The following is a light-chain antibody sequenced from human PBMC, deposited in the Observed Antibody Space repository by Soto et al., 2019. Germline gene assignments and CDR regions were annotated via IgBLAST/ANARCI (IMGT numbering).Light chain of an antibody. J-gene: IGLJ2*01. CDR2: RDH. V-gene: IGLV1-44*01. CDR1: RYNIGSNT. CDR3: AAWDDSLNVYVF. Sequence: QSVLTQPPSASGTPGQRVNISCSGSRYNIGSNTVNWYQQVPVTAPRLLIHRDHQRPSGVPDRFSGSKSGTSASLAISGLQSEDEADYYCAAWDDSLNVYVFFGGGTKVTVL.